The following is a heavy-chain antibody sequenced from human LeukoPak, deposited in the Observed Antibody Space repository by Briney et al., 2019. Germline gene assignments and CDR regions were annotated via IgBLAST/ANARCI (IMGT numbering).Heavy chain of an antibody. D-gene: IGHD2-2*01. CDR2: IYYSGST. CDR3: ARDLRRSGPAAYFDY. Sequence: SETLSLTCTVSGGSISSGDYYWSWIRQPPGKGLEWIGYIYYSGSTYYNPSLKSRVTISVDTSKNQFSLKLSSVTAADTAVYYCARDLRRSGPAAYFDYWGQGTLVTVPS. J-gene: IGHJ4*02. V-gene: IGHV4-30-4*08. CDR1: GGSISSGDYY.